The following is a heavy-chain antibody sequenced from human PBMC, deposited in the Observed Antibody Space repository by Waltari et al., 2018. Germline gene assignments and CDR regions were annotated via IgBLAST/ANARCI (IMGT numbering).Heavy chain of an antibody. CDR3: ASLLTGD. J-gene: IGHJ4*02. Sequence: QLQVQESGPGLVKPSETLSLPCTVSGGAITTTNYYWGWIRQPPGKGLEWSGSIYYNGNTYYNPSLKSRVTIAADTSKNQFSLNLNSVTAADTAVYYCASLLTGDWGQGVLVTVSS. CDR1: GGAITTTNYY. CDR2: IYYNGNT. V-gene: IGHV4-39*01. D-gene: IGHD3-9*01.